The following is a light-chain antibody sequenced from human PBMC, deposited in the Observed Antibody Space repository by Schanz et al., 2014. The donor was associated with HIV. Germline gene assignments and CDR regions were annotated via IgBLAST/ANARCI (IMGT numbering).Light chain of an antibody. J-gene: IGKJ2*01. CDR2: DTF. Sequence: DIVLTQFPGTLSLSPGEAATLSCRASQRIRTRSLAWCQQRSGQPPRLLIYDTFRRATGVPDRFSGSGSGTDFTLTINSLQSEDFAIYYCQQRQNRPPIYTFGQGTKLEIK. V-gene: IGKV3D-20*02. CDR1: QRIRTRS. CDR3: QQRQNRPPIYT.